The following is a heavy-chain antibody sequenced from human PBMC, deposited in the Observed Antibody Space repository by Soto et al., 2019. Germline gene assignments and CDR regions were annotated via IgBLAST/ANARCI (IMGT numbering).Heavy chain of an antibody. V-gene: IGHV4-61*01. CDR3: ASRGYSYGYHY. D-gene: IGHD5-18*01. J-gene: IGHJ4*02. CDR1: GGSVSSGSYY. CDR2: IYYSGST. Sequence: SETLSLTCTVSGGSVSSGSYYWSWIRQPPGKGLEWIGYIYYSGSTNYNPSLKSRVTISVDTSKNQFSLKLSSVTAADTAVYYCASRGYSYGYHYWGQGTLVTVSS.